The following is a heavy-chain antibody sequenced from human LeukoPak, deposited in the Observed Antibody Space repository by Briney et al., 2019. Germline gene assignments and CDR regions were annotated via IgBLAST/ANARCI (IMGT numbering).Heavy chain of an antibody. J-gene: IGHJ5*02. CDR2: ISGSGGST. D-gene: IGHD3-22*01. Sequence: PGGSLRLSCAASGFTFSSYAMSWVRQAPGKGLEWVSGISGSGGSTYYADSVKGRFTISSDNSKNTLYLQMNSLRAEDTAVYYCAKDRYYYDSSDWFDPWGQGTLVTVSS. V-gene: IGHV3-23*01. CDR3: AKDRYYYDSSDWFDP. CDR1: GFTFSSYA.